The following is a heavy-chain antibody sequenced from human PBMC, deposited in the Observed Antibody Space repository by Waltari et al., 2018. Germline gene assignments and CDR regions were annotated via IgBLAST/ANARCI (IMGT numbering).Heavy chain of an antibody. CDR1: GYFFTEYY. CDR3: ATLGGFYDTWTGYSDF. D-gene: IGHD3-9*01. V-gene: IGHV1-69-2*01. Sequence: EVQLVQSGAELKKPGTTVKISCKVSGYFFTEYYLHWVQQAPGKGLEWMGLVVPEHGETKYAEKFQGRVTITADKSTDTAYMELSSLRSDDTAVYYCATLGGFYDTWTGYSDFWGQGTLVTVSS. J-gene: IGHJ4*02. CDR2: VVPEHGET.